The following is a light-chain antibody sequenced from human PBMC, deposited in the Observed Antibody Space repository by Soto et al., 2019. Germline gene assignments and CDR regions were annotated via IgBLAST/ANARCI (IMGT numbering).Light chain of an antibody. V-gene: IGLV2-23*01. Sequence: QSVLTQPASVSESPGQSIIISCTGASSDVGTYSLVSWYQQHPGKAPKLMIYEGSRRPSGVSNRFSGSTSDNTASLTISGLQAEDEADYYCCSYAGSRNFVLFGGGTKVTVL. CDR1: SSDVGTYSL. J-gene: IGLJ2*01. CDR3: CSYAGSRNFVL. CDR2: EGS.